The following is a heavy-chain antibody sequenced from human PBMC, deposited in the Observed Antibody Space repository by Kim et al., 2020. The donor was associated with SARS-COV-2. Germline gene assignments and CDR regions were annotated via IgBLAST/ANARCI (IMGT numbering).Heavy chain of an antibody. CDR3: MKGGWGWIWDH. D-gene: IGHD2-2*03. V-gene: IGHV3-23*01. Sequence: GGSLRLSCTTSGFTFTGYAMSWVRQAPGKGLEWVSSIDGSDGTTYYVDSVKGRFTISRDNSKNTLYLQMNSLRADDTAVYYCMKGGWGWIWDHWRQGT. J-gene: IGHJ4*02. CDR2: IDGSDGTT. CDR1: GFTFTGYA.